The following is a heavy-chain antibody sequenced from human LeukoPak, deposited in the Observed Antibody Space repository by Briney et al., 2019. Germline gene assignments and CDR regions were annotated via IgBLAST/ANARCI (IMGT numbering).Heavy chain of an antibody. J-gene: IGHJ4*02. CDR3: ARDYGGILVAETFDY. Sequence: ASVKVSCKASGCTFTGYYIHWVRQAPGQGLEWMGWINPNSGGTNYAQNFQDRVTMTRDTSISTAYMGLSRLRSDDTAVYYCARDYGGILVAETFDYWGQGTLSPSPQ. CDR1: GCTFTGYY. D-gene: IGHD5-12*01. CDR2: INPNSGGT. V-gene: IGHV1-2*02.